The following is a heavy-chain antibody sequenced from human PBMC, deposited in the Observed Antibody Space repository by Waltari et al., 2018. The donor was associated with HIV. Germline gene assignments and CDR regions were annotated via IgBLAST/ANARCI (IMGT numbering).Heavy chain of an antibody. J-gene: IGHJ6*02. V-gene: IGHV3-13*01. D-gene: IGHD3-10*01. CDR3: TRVKSGQMHYGMDV. CDR2: IYTTGDS. Sequence: EVRLLQSGGGLVQPGGSLRLSCAAFGFTFSTYDMHWVRQRTGKGLEWVSTIYTTGDSFYQASVKGRFTISRENAKNSLYLQMNRLGVEDTAVYYCTRVKSGQMHYGMDVWGQGTTVTVSS. CDR1: GFTFSTYD.